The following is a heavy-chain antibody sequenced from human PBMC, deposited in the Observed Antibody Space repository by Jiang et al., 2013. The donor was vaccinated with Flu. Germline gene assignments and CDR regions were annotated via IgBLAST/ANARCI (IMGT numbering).Heavy chain of an antibody. CDR2: IYHSGST. D-gene: IGHD5-24*01. Sequence: QLVESGPGLVKPSETLSLTCAVSGYSISSGYYWGWIRQPPGKGLEWIGSIYHSGSTHYNPSLKSRVTISVDTSKNQFSLKLSSVTAADTAVYYCASRDGYNFIDLGYFDYWGQGTLVTVSS. CDR3: ASRDGYNFIDLGYFDY. CDR1: GYSISSGYY. J-gene: IGHJ4*02. V-gene: IGHV4-38-2*01.